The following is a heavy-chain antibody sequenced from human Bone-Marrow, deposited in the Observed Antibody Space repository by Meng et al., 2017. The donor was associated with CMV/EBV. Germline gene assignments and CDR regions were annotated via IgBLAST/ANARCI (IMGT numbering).Heavy chain of an antibody. CDR2: SNVYNGKR. CDR3: ARERGYCSSINCFTEGMDV. CDR1: GYTFTSYG. J-gene: IGHJ6*02. V-gene: IGHV1-18*01. D-gene: IGHD2-2*01. Sequence: ASVKVSCKASGYTFTSYGISWVRQAPGQGLEWMGWSNVYNGKRDYAQKFNVRVTMTTDTSTSTAYMELRSLRSDDTATYYCARERGYCSSINCFTEGMDVWGPGSTVTGSS.